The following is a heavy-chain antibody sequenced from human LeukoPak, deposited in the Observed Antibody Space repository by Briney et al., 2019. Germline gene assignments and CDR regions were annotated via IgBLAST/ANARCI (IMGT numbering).Heavy chain of an antibody. Sequence: SETLSLTCTVSGGSISSYYWSWIRQPPGKGLEWIGYIYYSGSTNYNPSPKSRVTISVDTSKNQFSLKLSSVTAADTAVYYCARGEYYDSSGYAPAIGFDPWGQGTLVTVSS. V-gene: IGHV4-59*01. CDR3: ARGEYYDSSGYAPAIGFDP. J-gene: IGHJ5*02. CDR1: GGSISSYY. D-gene: IGHD3-22*01. CDR2: IYYSGST.